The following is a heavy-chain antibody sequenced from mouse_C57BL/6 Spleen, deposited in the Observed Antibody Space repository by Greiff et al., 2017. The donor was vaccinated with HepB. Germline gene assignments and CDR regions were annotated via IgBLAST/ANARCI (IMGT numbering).Heavy chain of an antibody. Sequence: QVQLQQPGAELVRPGSSVKLSCKASGYTFTSYWMDWVKQRPGQGLEWIGNIYPSDSETHYNQKFKDKATLTVDKSSSTAYMQLSSLTSDDSAVGYWSRERRDHRGQGTSETVTS. CDR2: IYPSDSET. V-gene: IGHV1-61*01. J-gene: IGHJ4*01. CDR3: SRERRDH. CDR1: GYTFTSYW.